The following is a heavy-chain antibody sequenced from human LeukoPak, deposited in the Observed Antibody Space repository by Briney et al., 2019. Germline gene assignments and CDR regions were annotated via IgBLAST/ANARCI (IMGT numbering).Heavy chain of an antibody. V-gene: IGHV3-49*03. CDR3: TRDRYSSGWFDY. CDR2: IRSKAYGGTA. CDR1: GITLRDYA. J-gene: IGHJ4*02. Sequence: GRSLRLSCSASGITLRDYALSWFRQAPGKGLEWVGFIRSKAYGGTAEYAASVKGRFTISRDDSKSIAYLQMSGLKTEDTAVYYCTRDRYSSGWFDYWGQGTLVTVSS. D-gene: IGHD6-19*01.